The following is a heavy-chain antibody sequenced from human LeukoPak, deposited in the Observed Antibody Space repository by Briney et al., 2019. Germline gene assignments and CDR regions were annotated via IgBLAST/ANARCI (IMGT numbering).Heavy chain of an antibody. J-gene: IGHJ4*02. CDR2: ISGSGGST. CDR3: ASQYYYDSSGYSLDY. V-gene: IGHV3-23*01. D-gene: IGHD3-22*01. CDR1: GFTFSSYA. Sequence: GGSLRLSCAASGFTFSSYAMSWVRQAPGKGLEWVSAISGSGGSTYYADSVKGRFTISRDNSKNTLYLQMNSLRAEDTAVYYCASQYYYDSSGYSLDYWGQGTLVTVSS.